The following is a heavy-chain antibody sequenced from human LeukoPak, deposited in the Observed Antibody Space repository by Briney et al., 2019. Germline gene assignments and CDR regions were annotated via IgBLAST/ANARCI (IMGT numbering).Heavy chain of an antibody. CDR3: ARVTGYMIEDYFDY. V-gene: IGHV4-59*01. CDR2: IYYSGST. CDR1: GGSISSYY. D-gene: IGHD3-22*01. Sequence: SETLSLTCTVSGGSISSYYWSWLRQPPGKGLEWIGYIYYSGSTNYNPSLKSRVTISVETSKNQFSLKLSSVTAADTAVYYCARVTGYMIEDYFDYWGQGTLVTVSS. J-gene: IGHJ4*02.